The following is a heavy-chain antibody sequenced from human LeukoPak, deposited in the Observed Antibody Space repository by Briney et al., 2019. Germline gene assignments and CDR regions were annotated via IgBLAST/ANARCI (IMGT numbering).Heavy chain of an antibody. V-gene: IGHV4-39*01. J-gene: IGHJ4*02. CDR2: IYYSGST. CDR3: ARLCSSSWIYYFDY. Sequence: SETLSLTCTVSGGSIRSSYYYWGWLRQPPGKGLEWIGSIYYSGSTYYNPSLKSRVTISVDTSKNQFSLKLSSVTAADTAVYYCARLCSSSWIYYFDYWGQGTLVTVSS. CDR1: GGSIRSSYYY. D-gene: IGHD6-6*01.